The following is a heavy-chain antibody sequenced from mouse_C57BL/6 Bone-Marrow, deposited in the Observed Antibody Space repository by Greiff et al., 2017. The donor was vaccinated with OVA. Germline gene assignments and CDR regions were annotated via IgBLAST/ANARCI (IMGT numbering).Heavy chain of an antibody. D-gene: IGHD2-4*01. Sequence: VQLQQPGAELVKPGASVKLSCKASGYTFTSYWMHWVKQRPGRGLEWIGRIDPNSGGTTYNEKFKSKATLTVDKPSSTAYMQLSSLTSDDSAVYDCARSRLRPYYYAMDYWGQGTSVTVSS. J-gene: IGHJ4*01. CDR1: GYTFTSYW. CDR2: IDPNSGGT. V-gene: IGHV1-72*01. CDR3: ARSRLRPYYYAMDY.